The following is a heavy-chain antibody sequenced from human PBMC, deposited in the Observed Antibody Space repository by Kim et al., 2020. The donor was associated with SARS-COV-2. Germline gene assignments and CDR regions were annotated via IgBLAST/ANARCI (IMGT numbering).Heavy chain of an antibody. CDR1: GYTFTSYY. V-gene: IGHV1-46*01. J-gene: IGHJ4*02. CDR3: ARARDDYGGNSRLGLPLIDY. D-gene: IGHD4-17*01. CDR2: INPSGGST. Sequence: ASVKVSCKASGYTFTSYYMHWVRQAPGQGLEWMGIINPSGGSTSYAQKFQGRVTMTRDTSTSTVYMELSSLRSEDTAVYYCARARDDYGGNSRLGLPLIDYWGQGTLVTVSS.